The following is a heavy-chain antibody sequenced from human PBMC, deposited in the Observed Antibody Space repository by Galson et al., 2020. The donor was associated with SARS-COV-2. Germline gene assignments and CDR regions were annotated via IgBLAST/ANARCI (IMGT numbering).Heavy chain of an antibody. CDR3: ARDPADYDFWSGYSPAVFDY. CDR1: GFTFSSYS. J-gene: IGHJ4*02. CDR2: ISSSSSYI. V-gene: IGHV3-21*01. D-gene: IGHD3-3*01. Sequence: GESLKISCAASGFTFSSYSMNWVRQAPGKGLEWVSSISSSSSYIYYADSVKGRFTISRDNAKNSLYLQMNSLRAEDTAVYYCARDPADYDFWSGYSPAVFDYWGQGTLVTVSS.